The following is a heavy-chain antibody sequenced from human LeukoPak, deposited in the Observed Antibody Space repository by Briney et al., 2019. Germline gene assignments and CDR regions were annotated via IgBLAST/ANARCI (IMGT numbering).Heavy chain of an antibody. Sequence: SVKVSCKASGYTFTSYAMHWVRQAPGQGLEWMGGIIPIFGTANYAQKFQGRVTITADESTSTAYMELSSLRSEDTAVYYCARAQFRGSYLVFVFDPWGQGTLVTVSS. CDR1: GYTFTSYA. CDR2: IIPIFGTA. D-gene: IGHD1-26*01. J-gene: IGHJ5*02. V-gene: IGHV1-69*13. CDR3: ARAQFRGSYLVFVFDP.